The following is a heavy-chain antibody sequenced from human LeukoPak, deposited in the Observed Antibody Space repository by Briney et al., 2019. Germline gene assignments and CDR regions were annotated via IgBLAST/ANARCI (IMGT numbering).Heavy chain of an antibody. CDR2: IKVDGSET. CDR3: ARDVGATADY. D-gene: IGHD1-26*01. CDR1: GFTFSNYW. V-gene: IGHV3-7*03. J-gene: IGHJ4*02. Sequence: GGSLRLSCAASGFTFSNYWMSWVRQVPGKGLEWLANIKVDGSETYYVDSLKGRFTISRDNSKNTQYLQMNSLRAEDTAVYYCARDVGATADYWGQGTLVTVSS.